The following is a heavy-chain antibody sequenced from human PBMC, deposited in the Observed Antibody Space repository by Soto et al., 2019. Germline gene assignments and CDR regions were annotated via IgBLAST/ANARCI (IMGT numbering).Heavy chain of an antibody. D-gene: IGHD3-10*01. J-gene: IGHJ5*02. CDR1: AGSVSSGTYY. CDR2: INYSGST. Sequence: QVQLQESGPGLVQPSETLSLTCTVSAGSVSSGTYYWSWIRQPPGKGLEWIGYINYSGSTSYNPSLKSRVTISVDTSKNQFSLKLNSVTAADTAVYYCAREGVYGSGSLVKWFDPWGQGTLVTVSS. V-gene: IGHV4-61*01. CDR3: AREGVYGSGSLVKWFDP.